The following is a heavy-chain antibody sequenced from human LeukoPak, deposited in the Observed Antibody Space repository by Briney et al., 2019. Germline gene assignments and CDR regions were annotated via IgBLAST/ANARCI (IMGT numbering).Heavy chain of an antibody. D-gene: IGHD2-2*01. CDR1: GFTLSSYW. CDR2: IKQDGSEK. Sequence: GGSLRLSCAASGFTLSSYWMSWVRQAPGKGLEWVANIKQDGSEKYYVDSVKGRFTISRDNAKNSLYLQMNSLRAEDTAVYYCARDLTSHSDDAFDIWGQGTMVTVSS. V-gene: IGHV3-7*03. J-gene: IGHJ3*02. CDR3: ARDLTSHSDDAFDI.